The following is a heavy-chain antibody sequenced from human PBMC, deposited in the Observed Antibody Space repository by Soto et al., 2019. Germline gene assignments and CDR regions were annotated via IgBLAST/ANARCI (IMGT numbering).Heavy chain of an antibody. CDR1: GGSISSYY. J-gene: IGHJ3*02. V-gene: IGHV4-59*01. CDR3: ARTMYSSSWTAFDI. D-gene: IGHD6-13*01. CDR2: IYYSDIT. Sequence: QVQLQESGPGLVKPSETLSLTCIVSGGSISSYYWSWIRQPPGKGLEWIGYIYYSDITNYNPSLKRRVTISVDTSKNQFSLKLSSVTASDTAVYYCARTMYSSSWTAFDIWGQGTVVAVSS.